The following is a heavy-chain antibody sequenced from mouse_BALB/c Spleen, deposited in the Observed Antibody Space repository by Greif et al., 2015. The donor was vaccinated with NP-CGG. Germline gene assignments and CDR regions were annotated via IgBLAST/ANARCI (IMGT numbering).Heavy chain of an antibody. J-gene: IGHJ3*01. Sequence: LVESGAELMKPGASVKISCKATGYTFSSYWIEWVKQRPGHGLEWIGKILPGSGSTNYNEKLKDKATFTADTSSNTAYMQLSSLTSEDSAVYYCATYYRYDWFAYWGQGTLVTVSA. CDR1: GYTFSSYW. CDR2: ILPGSGST. D-gene: IGHD2-14*01. V-gene: IGHV1-9*01. CDR3: ATYYRYDWFAY.